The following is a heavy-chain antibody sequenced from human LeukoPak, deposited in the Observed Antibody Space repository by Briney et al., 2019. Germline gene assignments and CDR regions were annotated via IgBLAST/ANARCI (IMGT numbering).Heavy chain of an antibody. CDR3: ARSRAFNSGAFDP. J-gene: IGHJ5*02. CDR2: IYNGVNT. V-gene: IGHV4-61*01. CDR1: GASVSSASY. Sequence: SETLSFTCTVSGASVSSASYWTWIRQPPGKGVEWIAHIYNGVNTNYNPSLKSRVTISVDTSKNQFSLRLNSVTAADTAVYYCARSRAFNSGAFDPWGQGSLVTVSS. D-gene: IGHD1-26*01.